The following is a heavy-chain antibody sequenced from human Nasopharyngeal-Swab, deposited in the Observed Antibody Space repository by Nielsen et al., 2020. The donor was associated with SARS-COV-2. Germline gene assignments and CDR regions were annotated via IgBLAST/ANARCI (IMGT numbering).Heavy chain of an antibody. V-gene: IGHV4-4*02. CDR2: IYHSGST. J-gene: IGHJ6*03. D-gene: IGHD3-3*01. Sequence: PGKWLEWVGEIYHSGSTNYNPSLKSRVTISVDNSKNQFSLSLSSVTAADTAVYYCASLLMYYDFWSGYHNYYYMDVWGKGTTVTVSS. CDR3: ASLLMYYDFWSGYHNYYYMDV.